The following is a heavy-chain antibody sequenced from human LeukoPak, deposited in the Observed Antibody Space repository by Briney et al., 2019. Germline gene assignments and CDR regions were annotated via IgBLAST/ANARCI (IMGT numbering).Heavy chain of an antibody. CDR1: GFTFSSYA. D-gene: IGHD5-24*01. J-gene: IGHJ4*02. CDR2: ISGSGGST. CDR3: AKDPRRDGYNYHFDY. V-gene: IGHV3-23*01. Sequence: GGSLRLSCAVSGFTFSSYAMSWVRQAPGKGLEWVSAISGSGGSTYYADSVKGRFTISRDNSKNTLYLQMNSLRAEDTAVYYCAKDPRRDGYNYHFDYWGQGTLVTVSS.